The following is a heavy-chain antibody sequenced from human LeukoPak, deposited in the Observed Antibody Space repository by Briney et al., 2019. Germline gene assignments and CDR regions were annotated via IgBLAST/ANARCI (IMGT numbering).Heavy chain of an antibody. J-gene: IGHJ4*02. CDR3: AKSSYYDSSGYYREYYFDF. CDR2: ISGSGGST. Sequence: GGSLRLSCAASRFTFSTYGMSWVRQAPGKGLEWVSSISGSGGSTNYADSVKGRFTISRDNSKNTLYPQMNSLRDEDTAVYYCAKSSYYDSSGYYREYYFDFWGQGTLVTVSS. CDR1: RFTFSTYG. V-gene: IGHV3-23*01. D-gene: IGHD3-22*01.